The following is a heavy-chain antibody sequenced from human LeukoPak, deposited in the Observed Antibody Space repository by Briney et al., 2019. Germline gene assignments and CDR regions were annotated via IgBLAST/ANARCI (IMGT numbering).Heavy chain of an antibody. J-gene: IGHJ5*02. CDR3: ARSKTGSLGNWFDL. CDR2: INPNSGGT. CDR1: GYTFTGYY. Sequence: ASVKVSCKASGYTFTGYYMHWVRQAPGQGLEWMGWINPNSGGTNYAQKFQSRVTMTRDTSISTAYMELSSLRSEDTAVYYCARSKTGSLGNWFDLWGQGTLVTVSS. V-gene: IGHV1-2*02. D-gene: IGHD1-1*01.